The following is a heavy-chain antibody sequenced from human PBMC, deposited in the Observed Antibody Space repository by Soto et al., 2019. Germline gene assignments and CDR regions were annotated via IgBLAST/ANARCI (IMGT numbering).Heavy chain of an antibody. CDR3: AREGYCSGGSCYSGGWFDP. Sequence: QVQLVESGGGVVQPGRSLRLSCAASGFTFSSYAMHWVRQAPGKGLEWVAVISYDGSNKYYADSVKGRFTISRDNSKNTLYLQMNRLRAEDTAVYYCAREGYCSGGSCYSGGWFDPWGQGTLVTVSS. J-gene: IGHJ5*02. CDR2: ISYDGSNK. D-gene: IGHD2-15*01. V-gene: IGHV3-30-3*01. CDR1: GFTFSSYA.